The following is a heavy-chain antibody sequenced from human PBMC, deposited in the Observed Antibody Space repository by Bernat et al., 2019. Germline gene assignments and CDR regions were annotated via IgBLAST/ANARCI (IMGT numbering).Heavy chain of an antibody. Sequence: QVQLVESGGGSVKPGGSLRLSCAASGFTFSDYYMSWIRQAPGKGLEWLSYISGSGRPIYYADTVKGRFTISRDNAKNSLYLQMNGLRVEDTAVYYCARVQQLWGVWGQGTTVTVSS. CDR3: ARVQQLWGV. V-gene: IGHV3-11*01. J-gene: IGHJ6*02. CDR2: ISGSGRPI. D-gene: IGHD1-1*01. CDR1: GFTFSDYY.